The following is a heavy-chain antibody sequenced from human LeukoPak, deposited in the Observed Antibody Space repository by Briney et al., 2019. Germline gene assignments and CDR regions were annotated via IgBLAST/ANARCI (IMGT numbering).Heavy chain of an antibody. CDR3: ARVVGSSPSFYYYYMDV. CDR1: GYTFTGYY. V-gene: IGHV1-2*02. CDR2: INPNSGGT. J-gene: IGHJ6*03. Sequence: ASVKVSCKASGYTFTGYYMHWVRQAPGQGLEWMGWINPNSGGTNYAQKFQGRVTMTRDTSISTAYMELSRLRSDDTAVYYCARVVGSSPSFYYYYMDVWGKGTTVTVSS. D-gene: IGHD6-6*01.